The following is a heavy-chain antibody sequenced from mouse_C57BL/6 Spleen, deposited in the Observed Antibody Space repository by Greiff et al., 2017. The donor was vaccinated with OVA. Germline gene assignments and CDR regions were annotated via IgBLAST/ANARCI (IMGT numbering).Heavy chain of an antibody. CDR1: GYTFTDYE. Sequence: VQLQQSGAELVRPGASVTLSCKASGYTFTDYEMHWVKQTPVHGLEWIGAIDPETGGTAYNQKFKGKAILTADKSSSTAYIELRTLTSEDSAVYYCTHSPKLAYWGQGTLVTVSA. D-gene: IGHD3-1*01. CDR2: IDPETGGT. J-gene: IGHJ3*01. V-gene: IGHV1-15*01. CDR3: THSPKLAY.